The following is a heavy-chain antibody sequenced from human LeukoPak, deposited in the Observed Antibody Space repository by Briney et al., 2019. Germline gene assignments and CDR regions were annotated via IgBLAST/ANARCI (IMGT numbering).Heavy chain of an antibody. CDR3: ARDWWAVAKLDAFDI. Sequence: SETLSLTCTVSGGSISSYYWSWIRQPAGKGLEWIGRIYTSGGTNYNPSLKSRVTMSVDTSKNQFSLKLSSVTAADTAVYYCARDWWAVAKLDAFDIWGQGTMVTVSS. CDR2: IYTSGGT. CDR1: GGSISSYY. V-gene: IGHV4-4*07. D-gene: IGHD6-19*01. J-gene: IGHJ3*02.